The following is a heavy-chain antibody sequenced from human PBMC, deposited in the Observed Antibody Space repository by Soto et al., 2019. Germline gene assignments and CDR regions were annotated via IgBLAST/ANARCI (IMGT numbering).Heavy chain of an antibody. CDR1: GDSVSSGGYY. Sequence: QVQLQESGPGLVMPSQTLSLTCTVSGDSVSSGGYYWNWIRRHPGRGLEWLGYIYDSETTYYNPSLESRLSISVDASKNQFSLKVTSVTPADTAVYYCARENFGVIIHDAFDLWGQGTMVTVSS. J-gene: IGHJ3*01. D-gene: IGHD2-8*01. CDR3: ARENFGVIIHDAFDL. CDR2: IYDSETT. V-gene: IGHV4-31*03.